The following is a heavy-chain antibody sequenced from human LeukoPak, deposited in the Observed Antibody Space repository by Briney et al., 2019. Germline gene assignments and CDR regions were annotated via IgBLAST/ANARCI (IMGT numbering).Heavy chain of an antibody. CDR3: ARVQDHYYGSGHDY. CDR2: IYYSGST. J-gene: IGHJ4*02. D-gene: IGHD3-10*01. Sequence: SETLSLTCTVSGGSISSYYWSWIRQPPGKGLEWIGYIYYSGSTNYNPSLKSRVTISVDTSKNQFSLKLSPVTAADTAVYYCARVQDHYYGSGHDYWGQGTLVTVSS. V-gene: IGHV4-59*01. CDR1: GGSISSYY.